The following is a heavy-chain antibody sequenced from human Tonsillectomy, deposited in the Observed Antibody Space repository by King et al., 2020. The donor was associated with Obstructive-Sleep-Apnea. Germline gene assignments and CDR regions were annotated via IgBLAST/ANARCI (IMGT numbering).Heavy chain of an antibody. V-gene: IGHV4-34*01. J-gene: IGHJ6*02. Sequence: VQLQQWGAGLVKPSETLSLTCGVSGGSFSPYYWTWIRQSPGKGLEWIGDVHQSGGTRFNPSLKSRLTLSVDTTNTQFALKLTSVTAADTAVYYCGSQSDLWRGREGFYYYGVDVWGQGTTVTVSS. D-gene: IGHD3-3*01. CDR1: GGSFSPYY. CDR3: GSQSDLWRGREGFYYYGVDV. CDR2: VHQSGGT.